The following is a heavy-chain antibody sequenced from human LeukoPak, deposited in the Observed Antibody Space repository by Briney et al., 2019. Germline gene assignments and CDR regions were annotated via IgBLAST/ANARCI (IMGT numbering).Heavy chain of an antibody. Sequence: GASVKVSCKASGYTFTSYDINWVRQATGQGLECMGWMNPNSGNTGYAQKFQGRVTITRNTSISTAYMELSSLRSEDTAVYYCAARYYDSSGYYYFQHWGQGTLVTVSS. CDR3: AARYYDSSGYYYFQH. D-gene: IGHD3-22*01. CDR2: MNPNSGNT. CDR1: GYTFTSYD. J-gene: IGHJ1*01. V-gene: IGHV1-8*03.